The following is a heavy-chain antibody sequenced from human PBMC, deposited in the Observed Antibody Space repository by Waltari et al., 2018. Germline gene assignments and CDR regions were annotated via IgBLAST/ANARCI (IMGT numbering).Heavy chain of an antibody. J-gene: IGHJ4*02. V-gene: IGHV3-21*01. CDR1: GFTFSNFA. D-gene: IGHD3-16*01. CDR2: ISSTSSYI. Sequence: EVQLVESGGGLVNPGGYLGLSCAASGFTFSNFAINWVRQAPGKGLEWVSSISSTSSYIYYADSVKGRFTISRDNAKNSLYLQMNSLRADDTAVYYCARVGAIISLDYWGQGTLVTVSS. CDR3: ARVGAIISLDY.